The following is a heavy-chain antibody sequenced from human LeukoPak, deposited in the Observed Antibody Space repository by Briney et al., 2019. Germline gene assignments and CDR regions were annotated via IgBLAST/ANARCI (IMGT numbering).Heavy chain of an antibody. CDR1: GFTFSSFG. Sequence: PGGALRLSCAASGFTFSSFGINWVRQAPGKGLEWVSSISSSSDYIYYGDSVKGRFTIFRDNAENSLYLQMNSLRAEDTAVYYCARGGSASPYYFDYWGQGTLVTASS. V-gene: IGHV3-21*01. CDR2: ISSSSDYI. J-gene: IGHJ4*02. CDR3: ARGGSASPYYFDY. D-gene: IGHD3-16*01.